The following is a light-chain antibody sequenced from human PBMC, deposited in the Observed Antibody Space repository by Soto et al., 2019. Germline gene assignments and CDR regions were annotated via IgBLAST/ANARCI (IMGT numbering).Light chain of an antibody. Sequence: DVQMTQSPSTLSASVGDRVTITCRASQSISSWLAWYQQKPGKAPKLLIYDASTLNTGVPSRFSGSGSGTQFTLTISCLQPDDFAAYYCQQYKDYSGTFGQGTKVDIK. CDR2: DAS. V-gene: IGKV1-5*01. CDR1: QSISSW. CDR3: QQYKDYSGT. J-gene: IGKJ1*01.